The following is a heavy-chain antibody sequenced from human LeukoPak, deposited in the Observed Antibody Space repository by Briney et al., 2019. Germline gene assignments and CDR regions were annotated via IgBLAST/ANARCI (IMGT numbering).Heavy chain of an antibody. Sequence: GASVKVSCKASGYTFTSYYMHWVRQAPGQGLEWMGIINPSGGSTSYAQKFQGRVTITADESTSTAYMELSSLRSEDTAVYYCARDLGRVGEGSGSPGYWGQGTLVTVSS. J-gene: IGHJ4*02. D-gene: IGHD3-10*01. CDR2: INPSGGST. CDR1: GYTFTSYY. CDR3: ARDLGRVGEGSGSPGY. V-gene: IGHV1-46*01.